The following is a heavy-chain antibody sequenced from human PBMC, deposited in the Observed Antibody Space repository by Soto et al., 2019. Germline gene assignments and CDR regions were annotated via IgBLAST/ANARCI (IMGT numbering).Heavy chain of an antibody. CDR2: INHSGST. J-gene: IGHJ4*02. CDR3: ARGSTDYGDYGIYYFDY. V-gene: IGHV4-34*01. CDR1: GGSFSGYY. Sequence: QVQLQQWGAGLLKPSETLSLTCAVYGGSFSGYYWSWIRQPPGKGLEWIGEINHSGSTNYNPSLKSRVTISVDTSKNQFSLKLSSVTAADTAVYYCARGSTDYGDYGIYYFDYWGQGTLVTVSS. D-gene: IGHD4-17*01.